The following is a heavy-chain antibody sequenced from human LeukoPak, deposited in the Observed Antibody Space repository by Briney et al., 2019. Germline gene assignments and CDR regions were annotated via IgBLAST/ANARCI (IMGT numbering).Heavy chain of an antibody. CDR1: GFTFSYYW. J-gene: IGHJ3*02. V-gene: IGHV3-74*01. Sequence: GGSLRLSCAASGFTFSYYWMHWVRQAPGKGLVWVSRIESDGRSTSYADSVKGRFTISRDNDKQTLYLQMNSLRAEDTAVYYCARDPHGGSGSDPHDAFDIWGQGTMVTVSS. D-gene: IGHD1-26*01. CDR3: ARDPHGGSGSDPHDAFDI. CDR2: IESDGRST.